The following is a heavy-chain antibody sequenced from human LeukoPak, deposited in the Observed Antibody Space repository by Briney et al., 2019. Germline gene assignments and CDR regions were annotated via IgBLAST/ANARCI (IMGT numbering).Heavy chain of an antibody. J-gene: IGHJ6*04. CDR2: ISSSGSTI. V-gene: IGHV3-48*03. D-gene: IGHD3-10*02. Sequence: GGSLRLSCAASGFTFSSYEMNWVRQAPGKGLEWISHISSSGSTIYYADSVKGRFTISRDNAKNSLYLQMNSLRAEDTAVYYCAELGITMIGGVWGKGTTVTISS. CDR1: GFTFSSYE. CDR3: AELGITMIGGV.